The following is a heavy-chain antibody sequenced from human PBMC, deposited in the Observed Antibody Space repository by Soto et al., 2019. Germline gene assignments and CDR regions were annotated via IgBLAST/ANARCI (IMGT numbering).Heavy chain of an antibody. V-gene: IGHV3-23*01. CDR1: GFTFSSYA. Sequence: PGGSLRLSCAASGFTFSSYAMNWVRQAPGKGLEWVSVISGSGGSTYYADSVKGRFTISRDNSKNTLYLQMNSLRAEDTAVYYCAKDPYYYDSSGPNWFDPWGQGTLVTVSS. J-gene: IGHJ5*02. D-gene: IGHD3-22*01. CDR3: AKDPYYYDSSGPNWFDP. CDR2: ISGSGGST.